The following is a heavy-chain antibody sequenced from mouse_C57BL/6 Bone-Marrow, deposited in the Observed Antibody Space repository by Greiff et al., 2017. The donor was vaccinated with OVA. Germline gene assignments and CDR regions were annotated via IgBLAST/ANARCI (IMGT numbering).Heavy chain of an antibody. V-gene: IGHV1-82*01. CDR1: GYAFSSSW. CDR2: IYPGDGDT. Sequence: QVTLKESGPELVKPGASVKISCKASGYAFSSSWMNWVKQRPGKGLEWIGRIYPGDGDTNYNGKFKGKATLTADKSSSTAYMQLSSLTSEDSAVYFCAEGYDGYYEGYFDYWGQGTTLTVSS. CDR3: AEGYDGYYEGYFDY. D-gene: IGHD2-3*01. J-gene: IGHJ2*01.